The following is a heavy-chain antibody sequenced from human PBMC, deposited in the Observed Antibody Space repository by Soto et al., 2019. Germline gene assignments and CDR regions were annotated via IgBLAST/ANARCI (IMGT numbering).Heavy chain of an antibody. V-gene: IGHV4-34*01. CDR1: GGSFSGYY. CDR2: INHSGST. Sequence: PSETLSLTCAVYGGSFSGYYWSWIRQPPGKGLEWIGEINHSGSTNYNPSLKSRVTISVDTSKNQFSLKLSSVTAADTAVYYCARGIVVVVAATRPSQYYYYGMDVWGQGTTVTVSS. D-gene: IGHD2-15*01. CDR3: ARGIVVVVAATRPSQYYYYGMDV. J-gene: IGHJ6*02.